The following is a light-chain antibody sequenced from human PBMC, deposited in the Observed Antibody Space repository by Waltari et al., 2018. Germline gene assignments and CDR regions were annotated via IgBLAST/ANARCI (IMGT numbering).Light chain of an antibody. CDR2: GKS. Sequence: SSELTQDPAVSVALGQTVRITCQGDSLRSYYASWYQQTPGQAPVLVIYGKSSRPSGIPNRFSGSSSGNTASVTITGAQVEDEADYYCSSRDSSGDHVLFGGGTKLTVL. V-gene: IGLV3-19*01. J-gene: IGLJ2*01. CDR1: SLRSYY. CDR3: SSRDSSGDHVL.